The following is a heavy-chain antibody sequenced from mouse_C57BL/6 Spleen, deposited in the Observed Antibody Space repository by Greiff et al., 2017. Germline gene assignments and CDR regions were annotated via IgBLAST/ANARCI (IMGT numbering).Heavy chain of an antibody. CDR2: IDPENGDT. CDR1: GFNIKDDY. CDR3: TKGWFCAY. J-gene: IGHJ3*01. V-gene: IGHV14-4*01. D-gene: IGHD2-3*01. Sequence: EVQLQQSGAELVRPGASVKLSCTASGFNIKDDYMHWVKQRPEQGLEWIGWIDPENGDTEYASKFQGKATITADTSSNTAYLQLSSLTSEDTAVYYCTKGWFCAYWGQGTLVTVSA.